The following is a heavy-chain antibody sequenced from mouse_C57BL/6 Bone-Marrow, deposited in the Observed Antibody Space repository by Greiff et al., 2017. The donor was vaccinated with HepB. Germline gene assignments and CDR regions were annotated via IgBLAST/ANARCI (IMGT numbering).Heavy chain of an antibody. J-gene: IGHJ1*03. V-gene: IGHV2-2*01. Sequence: QVQLQQSGPGLVQPSQSLSITCTVSGFSLTSYGVHWVRQSPGKGLEWLGVIWSGGSTDYNAAFISRLSISKDNSKSQVFFKMNSLQADDTAIYYCASLLRDDVWGTGTTVTVSS. CDR1: GFSLTSYG. CDR3: ASLLRDDV. CDR2: IWSGGST. D-gene: IGHD1-1*01.